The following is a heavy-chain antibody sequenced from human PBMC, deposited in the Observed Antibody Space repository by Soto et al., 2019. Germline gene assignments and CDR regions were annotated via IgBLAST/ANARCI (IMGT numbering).Heavy chain of an antibody. CDR2: ISAYNGNT. CDR1: GYTFTSYG. J-gene: IGHJ4*02. CDR3: AREWTDYYDSKGPSDY. D-gene: IGHD3-22*01. V-gene: IGHV1-18*01. Sequence: GASVKVSCKASGYTFTSYGIGWVRQAPGQGLEWMGWISAYNGNTNYAQKLQGRVTMTTDTSTSTAYMELRSLRSDDTAVYYCAREWTDYYDSKGPSDYWGQGPLVTVSS.